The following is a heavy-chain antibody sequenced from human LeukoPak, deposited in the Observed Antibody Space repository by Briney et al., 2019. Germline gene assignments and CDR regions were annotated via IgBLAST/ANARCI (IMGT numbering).Heavy chain of an antibody. Sequence: GASVKVSCKASGGTFSSYAISWVRQAPGQGLEWMGGTIPIFGTANYAQKFQGRVTITADKSTSTAYMELSSLRSEDTAVYYCAICCGAVAKDAFDIWGQGTMVTVSS. V-gene: IGHV1-69*06. J-gene: IGHJ3*02. CDR1: GGTFSSYA. D-gene: IGHD6-19*01. CDR3: AICCGAVAKDAFDI. CDR2: TIPIFGTA.